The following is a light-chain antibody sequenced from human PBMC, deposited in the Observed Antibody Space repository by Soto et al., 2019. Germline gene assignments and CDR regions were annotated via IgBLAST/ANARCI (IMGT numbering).Light chain of an antibody. V-gene: IGKV3-15*01. CDR2: GAS. CDR1: QSVGTS. Sequence: EIVMTQSPATLSVSPGQRVTLSCSASQSVGTSIAWYQQKPGQAPRLLIYGASTRATGVPARFNGSGSGTAFTLTIRSLQSEDFANYYCQQYYNWPPFTCGQGTKGDIK. J-gene: IGKJ3*01. CDR3: QQYYNWPPFT.